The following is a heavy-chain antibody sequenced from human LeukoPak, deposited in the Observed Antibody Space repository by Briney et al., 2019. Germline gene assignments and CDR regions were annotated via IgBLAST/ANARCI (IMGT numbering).Heavy chain of an antibody. Sequence: ASAKVSCKASGGTFSSYAISWVRQAPGQGLEWMGGIIPIFGTANYAQKFQGRVTITADESTSTAYMELSSLRSEDTAVYYCARDRYYYGWGSYYGGFDYWGQGTLVTVSS. D-gene: IGHD3-10*01. V-gene: IGHV1-69*13. J-gene: IGHJ4*02. CDR3: ARDRYYYGWGSYYGGFDY. CDR1: GGTFSSYA. CDR2: IIPIFGTA.